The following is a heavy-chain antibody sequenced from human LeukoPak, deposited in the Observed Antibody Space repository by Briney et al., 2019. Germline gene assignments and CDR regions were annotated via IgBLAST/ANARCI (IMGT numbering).Heavy chain of an antibody. CDR1: GGTFSSYA. V-gene: IGHV1-18*01. D-gene: IGHD5-18*01. CDR2: ISAYNGNT. CDR3: ARSFSGYSYGFFDY. Sequence: ASVKVSCKASGGTFSSYAISWVRQAPGQGLEWMGWISAYNGNTNYAQKLQGRVTMTTDTSTSTAYMELRSLRSDDTAVYYCARSFSGYSYGFFDYWGQGTLVTVSS. J-gene: IGHJ4*02.